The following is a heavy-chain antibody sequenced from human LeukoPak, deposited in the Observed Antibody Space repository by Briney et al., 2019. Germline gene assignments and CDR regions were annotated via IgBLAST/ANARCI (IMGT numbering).Heavy chain of an antibody. CDR2: IYYSGST. Sequence: PSETLSLTCTVSGGSISSHYWSWIRQPPGKGLEWIGYIYYSGSTNYNPSLKSRVTISVDTSKNQFSLKLSSVAAADTAEYYCARVGDSSGLDYWGQGTLVTVSS. J-gene: IGHJ4*02. CDR1: GGSISSHY. V-gene: IGHV4-59*11. D-gene: IGHD6-19*01. CDR3: ARVGDSSGLDY.